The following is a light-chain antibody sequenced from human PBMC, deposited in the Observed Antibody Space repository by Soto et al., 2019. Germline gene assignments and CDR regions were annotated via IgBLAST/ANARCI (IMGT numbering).Light chain of an antibody. J-gene: IGKJ1*01. V-gene: IGKV3-15*01. Sequence: EIVMTQSPATLSVSPGDRAALSCRASQSVGSKLAWYQQKPGQAPRLLIYRASNRATGIPARFSGSVSGTEFTLTISSLPSEDFAIYFCQQYNNWPPDRTFGQGTKVEIK. CDR1: QSVGSK. CDR3: QQYNNWPPDRT. CDR2: RAS.